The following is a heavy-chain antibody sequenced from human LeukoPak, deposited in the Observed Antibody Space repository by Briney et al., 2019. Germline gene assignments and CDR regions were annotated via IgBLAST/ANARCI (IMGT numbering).Heavy chain of an antibody. V-gene: IGHV1-2*02. J-gene: IGHJ4*02. CDR3: ARVDPGYSSSWQHFDY. Sequence: ASVKVSCKASGYTFTGYYMHWVRQAPGQGLEWMGWINPNSGGTNYAQKFQGRVTMTRDTSISTAYMELSRLTSDDTAVYYCARVDPGYSSSWQHFDYWGQGTLVTVSS. CDR2: INPNSGGT. D-gene: IGHD6-13*01. CDR1: GYTFTGYY.